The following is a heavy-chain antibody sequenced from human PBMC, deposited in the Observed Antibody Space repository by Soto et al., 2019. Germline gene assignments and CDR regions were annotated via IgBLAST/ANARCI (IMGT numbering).Heavy chain of an antibody. CDR2: IYYSGST. J-gene: IGHJ4*02. Sequence: QVQLQESGPGLMKPSQTLSLTCTVSGGSISGTAYYWSWIRQHPGTGLEWIGHIYYSGSTYYNPSLKSRVTISVDTSKNQFSLKLSSVTAADTAVYYCARGRLLHSFEYWGQGTLVTVSS. V-gene: IGHV4-31*03. D-gene: IGHD2-21*01. CDR3: ARGRLLHSFEY. CDR1: GGSISGTAYY.